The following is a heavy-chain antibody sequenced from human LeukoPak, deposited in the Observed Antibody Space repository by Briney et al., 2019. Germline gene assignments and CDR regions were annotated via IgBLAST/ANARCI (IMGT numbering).Heavy chain of an antibody. CDR1: GGSFSGYY. CDR3: ARVLAMASFDY. CDR2: IYHSGST. D-gene: IGHD5-18*01. V-gene: IGHV4-34*01. J-gene: IGHJ4*02. Sequence: SETLSLTCAVYGGSFSGYYWSWIRQPPGKGLEWIGEIYHSGSTNYNPSLKSRVTISVDKSKNQFSLKLSSVTAADTAVYYCARVLAMASFDYWGQGTLVTVSS.